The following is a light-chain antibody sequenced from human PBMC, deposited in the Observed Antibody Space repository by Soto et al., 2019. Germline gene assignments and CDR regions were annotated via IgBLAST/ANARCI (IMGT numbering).Light chain of an antibody. Sequence: DIQMTQSPSTLSGSVGDRVTINCRASQGISSYLAWYQRKPGKAPKLLIYAASTLQSGVPSRFSGSGSGTEFTLTISSLQPEDFATYYCQQLNSYPITFGQGTRLEIK. J-gene: IGKJ5*01. CDR1: QGISSY. CDR2: AAS. CDR3: QQLNSYPIT. V-gene: IGKV1-9*01.